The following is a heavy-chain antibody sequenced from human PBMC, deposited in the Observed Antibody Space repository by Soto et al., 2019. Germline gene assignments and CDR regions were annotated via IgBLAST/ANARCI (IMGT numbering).Heavy chain of an antibody. V-gene: IGHV3-23*01. D-gene: IGHD1-1*01. Sequence: EVQLLESGGGLVQPGGSLRLSCAASGFTFSTYTMNWVRQAPGKRLEWVSGIYGDGSGAFYADSMKGRVTISRDNSKSTLYLQMNSLSAEDTAVYFCVKDRVPDSRWKFDYRGQGTLVTVSS. CDR1: GFTFSTYT. CDR3: VKDRVPDSRWKFDY. CDR2: IYGDGSGA. J-gene: IGHJ4*02.